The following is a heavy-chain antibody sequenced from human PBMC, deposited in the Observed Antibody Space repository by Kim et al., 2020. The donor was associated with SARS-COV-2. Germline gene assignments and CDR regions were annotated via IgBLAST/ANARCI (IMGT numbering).Heavy chain of an antibody. J-gene: IGHJ3*02. CDR1: GFTFSSYS. V-gene: IGHV3-21*01. CDR2: ISSSSSYI. CDR3: ARDFYLWSIAARRGGFAFDI. D-gene: IGHD6-6*01. Sequence: GGSLRLSCAASGFTFSSYSMNWVRQAPGKGLEWVSSISSSSSYIYYADSVKGRFTISRDNAKNSLYLQMNSLRAEDTAVYYCARDFYLWSIAARRGGFAFDIWGQGTMVTVSS.